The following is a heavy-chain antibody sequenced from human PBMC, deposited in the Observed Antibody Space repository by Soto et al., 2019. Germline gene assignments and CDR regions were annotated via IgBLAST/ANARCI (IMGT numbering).Heavy chain of an antibody. J-gene: IGHJ6*02. CDR3: ARDHLILPAHDFFYGSDV. CDR2: IPQDGVDG. Sequence: LRLSCEVSGFTFSMYSMSWVRQSPGKGLEWVAKIPQDGVDGHYADSVKGRCTISRDNGKNSLYLQLNNLRAEDAAVYYCARDHLILPAHDFFYGSDVWGRGATVTVS. CDR1: GFTFSMYS. V-gene: IGHV3-7*03. D-gene: IGHD2-21*02.